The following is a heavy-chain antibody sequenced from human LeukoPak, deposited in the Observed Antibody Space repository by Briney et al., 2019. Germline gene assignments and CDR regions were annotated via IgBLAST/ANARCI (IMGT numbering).Heavy chain of an antibody. D-gene: IGHD3-10*01. Sequence: GGSLRLSCAGSGFTFDDYAMHWVRQAPGKGLKWIAGIDWNSGSIGYADSVKGRFTISRDNAKNSLYLQMNSLRAEDTALYYCARAGQEWFGELGFDQWGQGTLVIVSS. J-gene: IGHJ4*02. V-gene: IGHV3-9*01. CDR2: IDWNSGSI. CDR3: ARAGQEWFGELGFDQ. CDR1: GFTFDDYA.